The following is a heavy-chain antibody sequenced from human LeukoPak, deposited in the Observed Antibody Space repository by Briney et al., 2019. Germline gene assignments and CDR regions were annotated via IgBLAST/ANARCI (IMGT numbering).Heavy chain of an antibody. CDR1: GGTFSSYA. J-gene: IGHJ3*02. D-gene: IGHD3/OR15-3a*01. CDR2: IIPIFGTA. Sequence: ASVKVSCKASGGTFSSYAISWVRQAPGQGLEWMGGIIPIFGTANYAQKFQGRVTITTDESTRTAYMELSSLRSEDTAMYFCARRTDAVDDAFDIWGQGSMLTVSS. CDR3: ARRTDAVDDAFDI. V-gene: IGHV1-69*05.